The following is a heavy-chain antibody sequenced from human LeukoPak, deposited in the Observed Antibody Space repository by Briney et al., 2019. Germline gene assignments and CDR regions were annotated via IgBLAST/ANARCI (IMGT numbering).Heavy chain of an antibody. CDR2: INPNSGGT. CDR1: GYTFTGYY. V-gene: IGHV1-2*02. J-gene: IGHJ5*02. CDR3: ARAEVVPPTLFDP. D-gene: IGHD2-2*01. Sequence: ASVKVSCKASGYTFTGYYMHWVRQAPGQGLEWMGWINPNSGGTNYAQKFQGRVTMTRDTSISTAYMELSRLRSDDTAVYYCARAEVVPPTLFDPWGQGTLVTVSS.